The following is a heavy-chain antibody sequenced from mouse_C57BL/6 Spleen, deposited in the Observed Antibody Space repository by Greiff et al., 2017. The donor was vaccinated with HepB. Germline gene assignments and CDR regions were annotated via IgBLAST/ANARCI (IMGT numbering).Heavy chain of an antibody. D-gene: IGHD2-1*01. V-gene: IGHV1-55*01. CDR3: ARKGNYLYWYFDV. J-gene: IGHJ1*03. Sequence: VKLQQPGAELVKPGASVKMSCKASGYTFTSYWITWVKQRPGQGLEWIGDIYPGSGSTNYNEKFKSKATLTVDTSSSTAYMQLSSLTSEDSAVYYCARKGNYLYWYFDVWGTGTTVTVSS. CDR2: IYPGSGST. CDR1: GYTFTSYW.